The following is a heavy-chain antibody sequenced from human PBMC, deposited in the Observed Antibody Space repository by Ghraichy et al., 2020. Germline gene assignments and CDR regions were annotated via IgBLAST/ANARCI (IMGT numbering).Heavy chain of an antibody. CDR2: ISGSGGST. Sequence: GGSLRLSCAASGFTFSSYAMSWVRQAPGKGLEWVSAISGSGGSTYYADSVKGRFTISRDNSKNTLYLQMNSLRAEDTAVYYCAKDRPHIVVVTAQNPFRGDYWGQGTLVTVSS. V-gene: IGHV3-23*01. J-gene: IGHJ4*02. D-gene: IGHD2-21*02. CDR1: GFTFSSYA. CDR3: AKDRPHIVVVTAQNPFRGDY.